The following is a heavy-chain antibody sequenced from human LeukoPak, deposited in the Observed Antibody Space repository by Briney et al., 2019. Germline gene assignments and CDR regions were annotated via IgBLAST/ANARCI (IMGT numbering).Heavy chain of an antibody. CDR3: ARYDSRGSASTRFDY. D-gene: IGHD3-16*01. Sequence: SETLSLTCAVSGYSLCKNYYWGWLRQPPGKGLEWIGRIYGTGSTSYNPSLMNRDTMSVDTSKNHFSLKLTSVTAADTAVYYCARYDSRGSASTRFDYWGQGILVTISS. CDR1: GYSLCKNYY. V-gene: IGHV4-38-2*01. CDR2: IYGTGST. J-gene: IGHJ4*02.